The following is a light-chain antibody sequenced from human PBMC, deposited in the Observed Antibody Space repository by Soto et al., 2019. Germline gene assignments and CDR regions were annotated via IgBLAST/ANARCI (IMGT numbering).Light chain of an antibody. CDR1: SSDIGGYNY. CDR2: DVS. CDR3: CSYAGSYTYV. J-gene: IGLJ1*01. V-gene: IGLV2-11*01. Sequence: TSSDIGGYNYVSWYQQHPGKAPKLITFDVSERPSGVPARFSGSKSGNTASLTISGLQADDEADYYCCSYAGSYTYVFGSGTKVTVL.